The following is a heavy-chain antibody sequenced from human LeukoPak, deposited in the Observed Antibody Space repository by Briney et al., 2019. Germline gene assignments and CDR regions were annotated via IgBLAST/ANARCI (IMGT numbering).Heavy chain of an antibody. J-gene: IGHJ4*02. Sequence: PSETLPLTCAVYGGSFSGYYWSWIRQPPGKGLEWIGEINHSGSTNYNPSLKSRVTISVDTSKNQFSLKLSSVTAADTAVYYCARGFSYGDYEVLYFDYWGQGTLVTVSS. CDR2: INHSGST. CDR3: ARGFSYGDYEVLYFDY. CDR1: GGSFSGYY. V-gene: IGHV4-34*01. D-gene: IGHD4-17*01.